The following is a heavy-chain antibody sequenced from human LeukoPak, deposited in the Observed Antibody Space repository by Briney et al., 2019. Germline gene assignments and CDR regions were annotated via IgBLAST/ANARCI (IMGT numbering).Heavy chain of an antibody. CDR3: ASRSGWYFYYFDY. V-gene: IGHV4-39*07. D-gene: IGHD6-19*01. J-gene: IGHJ4*02. Sequence: SETLSLTCTVSGGSISTYYWGWIRQAPGKGLEWIGSTHHSGTTYYNPSLKSRVTISIDTSKDQFSLMLSSVTAADTAVYYCASRSGWYFYYFDYWGQGTLVTVSS. CDR2: THHSGTT. CDR1: GGSISTYY.